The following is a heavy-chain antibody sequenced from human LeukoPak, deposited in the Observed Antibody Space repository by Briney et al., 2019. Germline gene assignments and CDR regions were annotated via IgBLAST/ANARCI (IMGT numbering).Heavy chain of an antibody. CDR2: IYYSGST. J-gene: IGHJ6*01. V-gene: IGHV4-59*01. CDR3: ARIYDSSGYYGSYGYYYGMDV. CDR1: VGSISIYY. D-gene: IGHD3-22*01. Sequence: SETLSLTCTVSVGSISIYYWSWLRQPPGKGLEWIGYIYYSGSTNYNPSLKSRVTISVDTSKNQFSLKMRSVTAADTAVYYCARIYDSSGYYGSYGYYYGMDVWGQGTTVTVSS.